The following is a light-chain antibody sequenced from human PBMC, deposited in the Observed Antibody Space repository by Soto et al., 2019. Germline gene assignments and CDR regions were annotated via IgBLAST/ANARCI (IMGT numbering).Light chain of an antibody. Sequence: QSVLTQQPSASGTPGQRVTISCSGSSSNIGSNYVYWYQQLPGTAPKLLIYRNNQRPSGVPDRFSGSKSGTSASLAISGLRSEDEADYYCAAWDDSLRGVFGTGTKVTVL. CDR3: AAWDDSLRGV. J-gene: IGLJ1*01. CDR1: SSNIGSNY. V-gene: IGLV1-47*01. CDR2: RNN.